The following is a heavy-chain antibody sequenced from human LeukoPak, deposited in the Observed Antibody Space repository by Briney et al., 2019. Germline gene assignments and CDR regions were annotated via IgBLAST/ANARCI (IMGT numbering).Heavy chain of an antibody. Sequence: PGGSLRLSCAASGFTFSSYGMHWVRQAPGKGLEWVAFIRYDGSNKYYADSVKGRFTISRDNSKNTLYLQMNSLRAEDTAVYYCAKDNLDYSASWFDYWGQGTLVTVSS. CDR3: AKDNLDYSASWFDY. J-gene: IGHJ4*02. D-gene: IGHD2-21*01. V-gene: IGHV3-30*02. CDR1: GFTFSSYG. CDR2: IRYDGSNK.